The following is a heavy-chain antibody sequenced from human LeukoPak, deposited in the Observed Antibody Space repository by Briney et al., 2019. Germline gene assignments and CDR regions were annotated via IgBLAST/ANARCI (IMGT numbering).Heavy chain of an antibody. Sequence: PGRSLRLSCAASGFTFSSYAMHWVRQAPGKGLEWVAVISYDGSNKYYADSVKGRFTISRDNSKNTLYLQMNSLRAEDTAVYYCARGDPILNWFDPWGQGTLVTVSS. D-gene: IGHD3-3*01. V-gene: IGHV3-30*04. CDR2: ISYDGSNK. CDR1: GFTFSSYA. CDR3: ARGDPILNWFDP. J-gene: IGHJ5*02.